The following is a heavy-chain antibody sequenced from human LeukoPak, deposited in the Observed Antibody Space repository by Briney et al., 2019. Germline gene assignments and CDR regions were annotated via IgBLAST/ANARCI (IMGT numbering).Heavy chain of an antibody. CDR3: ARNVTDDSPSVEF. D-gene: IGHD1-1*01. Sequence: ASVKVSCKASGYPFTGYFIRWVRQAPGQGLGWMGWINPNSGDTKYAQKIQGRVTMTRDTSISTAYMELSSLRSDDTAMYFCARNVTDDSPSVEFWGQGTLVTVSS. J-gene: IGHJ4*02. V-gene: IGHV1-2*02. CDR1: GYPFTGYF. CDR2: INPNSGDT.